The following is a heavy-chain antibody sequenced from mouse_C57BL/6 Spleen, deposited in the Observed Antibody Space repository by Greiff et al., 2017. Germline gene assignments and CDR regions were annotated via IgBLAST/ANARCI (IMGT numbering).Heavy chain of an antibody. CDR1: GFTFSDYG. J-gene: IGHJ4*01. D-gene: IGHD1-1*01. CDR3: VGRRAMDY. V-gene: IGHV5-17*01. Sequence: EVKLVESGGGLVKPGGSLKLSCAASGFTFSDYGMHWVRQAPETGLEWVAYISSGSSTIYYADPVKGRFTIARDNAKNTLFLQMTSLRSEDTAMYYCVGRRAMDYWGQGTSVTVSS. CDR2: ISSGSSTI.